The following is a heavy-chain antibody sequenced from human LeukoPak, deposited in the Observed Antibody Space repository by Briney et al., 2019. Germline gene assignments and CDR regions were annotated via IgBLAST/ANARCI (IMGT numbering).Heavy chain of an antibody. V-gene: IGHV1-46*01. CDR1: GYTFTSYY. CDR2: INPSGGST. D-gene: IGHD6-13*01. J-gene: IGHJ4*02. Sequence: ASVKVSCKASGYTFTSYYMHWVRQAPGQGLEWMGIINPSGGSTSYAQKLQGRVTMTTDTSTSTAYMELRSLRSDDTAVYYCARDRPQGIAAPASVGFDYWGQGTLVTVSS. CDR3: ARDRPQGIAAPASVGFDY.